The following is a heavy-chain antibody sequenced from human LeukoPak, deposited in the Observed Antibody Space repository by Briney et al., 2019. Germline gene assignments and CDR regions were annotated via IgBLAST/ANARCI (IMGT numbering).Heavy chain of an antibody. CDR2: ISAYNGNT. J-gene: IGHJ4*02. D-gene: IGHD1-26*01. Sequence: ASVKVSCKASGYTFTSYGISWVRQAPGQGLEWMGWISAYNGNTNYAQKLQGRVTMTTDPSTSTAYMELRSLRSDDTAVYYCASFELGSGSYPFDYWGQGTLVTVSS. CDR1: GYTFTSYG. CDR3: ASFELGSGSYPFDY. V-gene: IGHV1-18*01.